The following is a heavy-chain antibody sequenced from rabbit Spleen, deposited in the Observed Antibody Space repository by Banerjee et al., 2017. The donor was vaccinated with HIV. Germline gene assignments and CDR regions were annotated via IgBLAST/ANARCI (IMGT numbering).Heavy chain of an antibody. D-gene: IGHD2-1*01. J-gene: IGHJ2*02. Sequence: QSLEESGGGLVQPEGSLALTCKASGFTISSSYYMCWVRQARGRGLEWIACITTDSGSVYYANWAKGRFTLSKTSSTTVTLQMTSLTAADTATYFCAKDSGYDDYAYDPWGQGTLVTVS. CDR1: GFTISSSYY. V-gene: IGHV1S40*01. CDR2: ITTDSGSV. CDR3: AKDSGYDDYAYDP.